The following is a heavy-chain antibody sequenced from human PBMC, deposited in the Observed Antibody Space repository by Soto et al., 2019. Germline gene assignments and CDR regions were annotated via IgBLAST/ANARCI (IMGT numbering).Heavy chain of an antibody. CDR3: AKTPRLENFDYYDSSGCFDY. V-gene: IGHV3-23*01. D-gene: IGHD3-22*01. J-gene: IGHJ4*02. CDR2: ISGSGGST. Sequence: GGSLRLSCAASGFTFSSYAMSWVRQAPGKGLEWVSAISGSGGSTYYADSVKGRFTISRDNSKNTLYLQMNSLRAEDTDVYYCAKTPRLENFDYYDSSGCFDYWGQGTLVTVSS. CDR1: GFTFSSYA.